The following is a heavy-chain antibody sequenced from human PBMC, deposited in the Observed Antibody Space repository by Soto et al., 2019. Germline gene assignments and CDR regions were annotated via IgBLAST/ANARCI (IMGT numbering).Heavy chain of an antibody. J-gene: IGHJ1*01. CDR2: IYSGGST. CDR3: ARGCSGCSCYSPSAEYFQH. CDR1: GFTVSSNY. D-gene: IGHD2-15*01. Sequence: EVQLVESGGGLVQPGGSLRLSCAASGFTVSSNYMSWVRQAPGKGLEWVSVIYSGGSTYYADSVKGRFIISRDNSKNTLYRQMNSLRAEDTAVYYCARGCSGCSCYSPSAEYFQHWGQGTLVTVSS. V-gene: IGHV3-66*01.